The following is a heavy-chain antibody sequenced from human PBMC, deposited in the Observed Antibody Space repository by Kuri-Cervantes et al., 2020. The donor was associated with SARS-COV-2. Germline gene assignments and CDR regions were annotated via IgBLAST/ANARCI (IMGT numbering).Heavy chain of an antibody. CDR2: MYYSGST. CDR3: VRDGTIHSSSRVRYYYYYMDV. Sequence: SETLSLTCTVSGDSISSSRYYWGWIRQPPGKGLEWIGSMYYSGSTYYNPSLKSRLTISVDTSKNQFSLKLSSVTAADTAVYYCVRDGTIHSSSRVRYYYYYMDVWGKGTTVTVSS. J-gene: IGHJ6*03. V-gene: IGHV4-39*07. D-gene: IGHD6-6*01. CDR1: GDSISSSRYY.